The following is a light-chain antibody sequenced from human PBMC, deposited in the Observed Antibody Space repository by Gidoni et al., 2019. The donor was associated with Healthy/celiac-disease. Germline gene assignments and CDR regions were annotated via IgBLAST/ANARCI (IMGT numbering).Light chain of an antibody. Sequence: IVLTHSPATLSLSPGDRATPSCRASQTVSSYLAWYQRKPGQAPRLLIYDASNRATGIPARFSGSGSGTDFTLTISSLEPEDFAVYYCQQRSNWPSLTFGGGTKVEIK. CDR3: QQRSNWPSLT. V-gene: IGKV3-11*01. CDR1: QTVSSY. CDR2: DAS. J-gene: IGKJ4*01.